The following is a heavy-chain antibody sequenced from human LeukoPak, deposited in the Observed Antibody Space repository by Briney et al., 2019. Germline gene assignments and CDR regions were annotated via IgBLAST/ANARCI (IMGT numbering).Heavy chain of an antibody. D-gene: IGHD3-10*01. J-gene: IGHJ6*02. CDR1: GFTFSSYG. V-gene: IGHV3-33*01. CDR3: AREEYGFGLGALDV. CDR2: IWYDGSNK. Sequence: GGSLRLSCAASGFTFSSYGMHCVRQAPGKVLEWVAVIWYDGSNKYYVDSVKGRFTISRDDSKNTLYLEMDSLRDEDTALFYCAREEYGFGLGALDVWGQGTTVTVS.